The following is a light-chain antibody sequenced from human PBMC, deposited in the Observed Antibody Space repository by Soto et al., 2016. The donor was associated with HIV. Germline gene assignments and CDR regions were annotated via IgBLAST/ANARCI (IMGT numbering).Light chain of an antibody. Sequence: SYELTQPPSVSVAPGKTARITCGGNNIGSKNVHWYQKKPGQAPMLVVYDTTDRPSGIPERFSGSNSGNTATLSVSRVEPGDEADYYCQVWDSTTDHPVFGGGTKVTVL. CDR1: NIGSKN. J-gene: IGLJ2*01. CDR3: QVWDSTTDHPV. CDR2: DTT. V-gene: IGLV3-21*03.